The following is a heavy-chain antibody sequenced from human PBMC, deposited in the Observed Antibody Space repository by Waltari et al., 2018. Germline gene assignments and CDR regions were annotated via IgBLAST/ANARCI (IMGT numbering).Heavy chain of an antibody. J-gene: IGHJ4*02. CDR2: IWFEGSDK. CDR1: GFTFSNFG. V-gene: IGHV3-30*02. Sequence: QVNLVESGGGVVQPGGSLRRSCATSGFTFSNFGMHWVRQAPGKGVVVVDFIWFEGSDKFYADSVRGRFTSSRDNSARTLYLDMDSLRLDDTAMYYCAKDAFGNTYLDFWGQGTLVTVSS. CDR3: AKDAFGNTYLDF. D-gene: IGHD2-2*02.